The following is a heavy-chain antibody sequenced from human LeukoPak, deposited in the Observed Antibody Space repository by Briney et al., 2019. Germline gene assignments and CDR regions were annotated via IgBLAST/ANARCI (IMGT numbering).Heavy chain of an antibody. D-gene: IGHD3-10*01. J-gene: IGHJ6*03. Sequence: GESLKISCKGSGYSFSSYWIGWVRQMPGKGLEWMGIIYPGGSETRYSPSFEGQVTISADKSINTAYLQWSSLKASDTAMYYCARQESGFAPKYYYYMDVWGKGTTVTVSS. CDR2: IYPGGSET. CDR3: ARQESGFAPKYYYYMDV. CDR1: GYSFSSYW. V-gene: IGHV5-51*01.